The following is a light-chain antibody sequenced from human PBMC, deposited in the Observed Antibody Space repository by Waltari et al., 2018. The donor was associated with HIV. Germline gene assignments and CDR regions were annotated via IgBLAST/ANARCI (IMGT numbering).Light chain of an antibody. V-gene: IGKV1-8*01. J-gene: IGKJ4*01. CDR2: STS. CDR3: QQYHGLSVS. CDR1: QDISNY. Sequence: IRMTQSPSSISASAGDRVAITCRASQDISNYLAWYQQRPGKAPQVLIYSTSKLQTGVSSRFSGSGSGTDFTLTISRLQSEDSATYYCQQYHGLSVSFGGGTKVDIK.